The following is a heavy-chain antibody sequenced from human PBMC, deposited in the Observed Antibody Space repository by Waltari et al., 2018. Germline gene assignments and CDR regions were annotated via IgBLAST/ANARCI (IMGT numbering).Heavy chain of an antibody. D-gene: IGHD3-10*01. J-gene: IGHJ4*02. CDR3: ARWSVSGSYYDS. V-gene: IGHV3-23*01. Sequence: EVQLLESGETLLQPGGSLRLSCTASGFSFRHYGLTWVRQAPGKGLEWVSAISRDGGATFYGGAVRGRSTISRDNSKNTVYLEINSLRVDDTAKYYCARWSVSGSYYDSWGQGILVAVSS. CDR1: GFSFRHYG. CDR2: ISRDGGAT.